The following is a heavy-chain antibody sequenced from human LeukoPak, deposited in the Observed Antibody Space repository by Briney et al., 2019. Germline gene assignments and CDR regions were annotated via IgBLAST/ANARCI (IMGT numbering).Heavy chain of an antibody. Sequence: GGSLRLSCAASGFTFNNYAMSWVRHAPGKGLEWVSAISGSGGTYYADSVKGRFIISGDNSKNTLYLQMNSLRAEDTAIYYCAKHPSVGNFEYWGQGTLVTVSS. CDR3: AKHPSVGNFEY. V-gene: IGHV3-23*01. J-gene: IGHJ4*02. CDR2: ISGSGGT. D-gene: IGHD4-23*01. CDR1: GFTFNNYA.